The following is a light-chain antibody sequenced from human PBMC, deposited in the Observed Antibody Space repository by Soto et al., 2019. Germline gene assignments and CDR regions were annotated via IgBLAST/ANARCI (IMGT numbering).Light chain of an antibody. J-gene: IGKJ1*01. CDR1: ESVSSQ. Sequence: EIVMTQSAATLSVSPGERATLSCRASESVSSQLAWFQQKPGQAPRLLIYGSSTRATGIPARFSGSGSGTEFTLTISSLQSEDFAVYYCQQYKNWWTFGQGTKVDIK. CDR3: QQYKNWWT. CDR2: GSS. V-gene: IGKV3-15*01.